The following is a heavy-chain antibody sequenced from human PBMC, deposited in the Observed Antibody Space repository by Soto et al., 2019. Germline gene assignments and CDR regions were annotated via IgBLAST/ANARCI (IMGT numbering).Heavy chain of an antibody. D-gene: IGHD3-16*02. CDR1: GYTFTSYA. CDR2: INAGNGNT. J-gene: IGHJ4*02. CDR3: ARVAVYDYVWGSYLTPFDY. V-gene: IGHV1-3*01. Sequence: ASVKVSCKASGYTFTSYAMHWVRQAPGQRLEWKGWINAGNGNTKYSQKNQGRVTITRDTSASTAYMELSSLRSEDTAVYYCARVAVYDYVWGSYLTPFDYWGQGTLVTVSS.